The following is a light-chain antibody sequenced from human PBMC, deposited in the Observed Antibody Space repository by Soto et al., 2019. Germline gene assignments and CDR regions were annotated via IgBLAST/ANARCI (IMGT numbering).Light chain of an antibody. CDR2: DVS. Sequence: SVLTQSPSASGSPGQSVTISCTGTSSDIGGYNSVSWYQQHPGKAPKVMIYDVSKRPSGVPDRFSGSKSGNTASLTVSALQAEDEADYYCSSYTDRNNLVFGTGTKVTVL. CDR3: SSYTDRNNLV. V-gene: IGLV2-8*01. J-gene: IGLJ1*01. CDR1: SSDIGGYNS.